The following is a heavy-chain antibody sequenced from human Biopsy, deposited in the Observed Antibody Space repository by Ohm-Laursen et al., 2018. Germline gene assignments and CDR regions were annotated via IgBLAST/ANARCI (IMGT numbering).Heavy chain of an antibody. D-gene: IGHD6-19*01. J-gene: IGHJ4*02. V-gene: IGHV1-46*01. CDR1: GYSFTSNY. CDR3: ARDTGWYGDLYYFDY. Sequence: GSSVKVSCKASGYSFTSNYMQWVRQAPGQGLEWMGMINPSGSTTSYPQIFQGRVTMTRDTSKSTVYMELSSLRSADTAVYFCARDTGWYGDLYYFDYWGQGTLVTVSS. CDR2: INPSGSTT.